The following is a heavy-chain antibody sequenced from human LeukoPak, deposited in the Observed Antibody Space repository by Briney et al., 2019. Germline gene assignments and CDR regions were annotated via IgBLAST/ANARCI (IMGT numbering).Heavy chain of an antibody. D-gene: IGHD3/OR15-3a*01. CDR1: GFTFTNYG. Sequence: PGGSLRLSCSASGFTFTNYGMSWVRQAPGKGLEWVAGISDSGGSTKYADSVKGRFTISRDNPKNTLYLQMNSLRAEDTAVYFCAKRGVVIRVILVGFHKEAYYFESWGQGALVTVSS. V-gene: IGHV3-23*01. J-gene: IGHJ4*02. CDR3: AKRGVVIRVILVGFHKEAYYFES. CDR2: ISDSGGST.